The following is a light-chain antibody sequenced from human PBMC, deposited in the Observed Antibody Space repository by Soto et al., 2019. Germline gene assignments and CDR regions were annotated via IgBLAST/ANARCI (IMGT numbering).Light chain of an antibody. CDR3: SSYTSSRLWV. Sequence: QSALTQPASVSGSPGQSITISCTGTSSDVGGYNYVSWYQQHPGKAPKLMIYDVSNRPSGVSNRFSGYKSGNTASLTISGLQAEDEADYYCSSYTSSRLWVFGGGTKLTVL. CDR1: SSDVGGYNY. CDR2: DVS. J-gene: IGLJ3*02. V-gene: IGLV2-14*01.